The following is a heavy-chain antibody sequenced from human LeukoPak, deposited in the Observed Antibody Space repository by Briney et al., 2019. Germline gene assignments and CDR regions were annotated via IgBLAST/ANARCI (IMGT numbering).Heavy chain of an antibody. J-gene: IGHJ4*02. V-gene: IGHV3-23*01. CDR3: ARVPVGSYSFDY. D-gene: IGHD1-26*01. CDR1: GFTFSRYA. Sequence: GGSLRLSCEASGFTFSRYAMSWVRQAPGKGLDWVSVIVGSGYSAYYADSVKGRFTISRDNSKNTLYLQMNSLRAEDTAVYYCARVPVGSYSFDYWGQGTLVTVSS. CDR2: IVGSGYSA.